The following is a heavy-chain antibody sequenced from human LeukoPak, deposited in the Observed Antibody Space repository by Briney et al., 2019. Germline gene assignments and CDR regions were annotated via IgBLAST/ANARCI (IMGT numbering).Heavy chain of an antibody. CDR2: IYHSGST. D-gene: IGHD2-2*01. CDR1: GYSISSGYY. V-gene: IGHV4-38-2*02. J-gene: IGHJ4*02. Sequence: SETLSLTCTVSGYSISSGYYWGWIRQPPGKGLEKIGSIYHSGSTYYHPSLKSRVTISVDTSKNQFSLKLSSVTAADTAVYYCAAYCSSTSCSPGGFDYWGQGTLVTVSS. CDR3: AAYCSSTSCSPGGFDY.